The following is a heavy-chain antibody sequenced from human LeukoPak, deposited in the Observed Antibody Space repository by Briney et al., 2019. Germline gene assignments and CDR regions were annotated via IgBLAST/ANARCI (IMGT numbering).Heavy chain of an antibody. Sequence: PGGSLRLSCAASGFSFSSHTMIWVRQAPGKGLEWVSSISSSSSYIYYADSLKGRFTISRDNAKNSLYLQMNSLRAEDTAVYYCARAQTTVTSDAFDIWGQGTMVTVSS. CDR1: GFSFSSHT. CDR2: ISSSSSYI. J-gene: IGHJ3*02. D-gene: IGHD4-17*01. V-gene: IGHV3-21*01. CDR3: ARAQTTVTSDAFDI.